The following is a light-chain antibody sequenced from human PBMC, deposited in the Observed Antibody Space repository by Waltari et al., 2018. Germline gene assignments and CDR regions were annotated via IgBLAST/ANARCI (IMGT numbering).Light chain of an antibody. V-gene: IGKV3-11*01. Sequence: PGERATSSCRASQTIGSYFAWYQQKPGQPPRVLIYDASTRATGIPARFSGSGSGADFALTISSLEPTAFAVYYCQQRSNWPRTFGQGTKLEIK. J-gene: IGKJ2*01. CDR3: QQRSNWPRT. CDR1: QTIGSY. CDR2: DAS.